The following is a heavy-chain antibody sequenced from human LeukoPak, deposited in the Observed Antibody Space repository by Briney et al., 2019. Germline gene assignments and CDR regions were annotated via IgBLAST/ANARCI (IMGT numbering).Heavy chain of an antibody. Sequence: SETLSLTCAVYGGSISSYYWSWIRQPPGKGLEWIGYIYYSGSTNYNPSLKSRVTISVDTSKNQFSLKLSSVTAADTAVYYCASLAGYGSGSYYNVDYWGQGTLVTVSS. J-gene: IGHJ4*02. CDR3: ASLAGYGSGSYYNVDY. D-gene: IGHD3-10*01. V-gene: IGHV4-59*01. CDR1: GGSISSYY. CDR2: IYYSGST.